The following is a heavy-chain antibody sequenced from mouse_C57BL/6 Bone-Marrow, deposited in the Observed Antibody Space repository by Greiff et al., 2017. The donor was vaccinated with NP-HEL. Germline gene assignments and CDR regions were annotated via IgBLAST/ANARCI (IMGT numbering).Heavy chain of an antibody. CDR2: ISNGGGST. D-gene: IGHD2-5*01. CDR3: ARHRNSNGFAY. J-gene: IGHJ3*01. Sequence: EVQLVESGGGLVQPGGSLKLSCAASGFTFSDYYMYWVRQTPEKRLEWVAYISNGGGSTYYLDTVKGRFTISRDNAKNTLYLQMSRLKSEDTAMYYCARHRNSNGFAYWGQGTLVTVSA. V-gene: IGHV5-12*01. CDR1: GFTFSDYY.